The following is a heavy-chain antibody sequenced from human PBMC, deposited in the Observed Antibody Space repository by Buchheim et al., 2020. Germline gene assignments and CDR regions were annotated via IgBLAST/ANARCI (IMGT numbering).Heavy chain of an antibody. CDR2: IWYDGSNK. CDR1: GFTFSSYG. V-gene: IGHV3-33*01. D-gene: IGHD6-19*01. Sequence: QVQLVESGGGVVQPGRSLRLSCAASGFTFSSYGMHWVRQAPGKGLEWVAVIWYDGSNKYYADSVKGRFTISRDNSKNTLYLQMNSLRAEDTAVYYCARDGGSGWYLLNYYYYGMDVWGQGTT. J-gene: IGHJ6*02. CDR3: ARDGGSGWYLLNYYYYGMDV.